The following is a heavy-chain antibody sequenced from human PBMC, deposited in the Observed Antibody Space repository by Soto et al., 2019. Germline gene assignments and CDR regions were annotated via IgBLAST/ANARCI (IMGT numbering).Heavy chain of an antibody. V-gene: IGHV3-11*01. CDR2: ISSSGSTI. J-gene: IGHJ6*02. CDR1: GFTFSDYY. D-gene: IGHD3-9*01. CDR3: ARARGYFDWTTHRYDGMDV. Sequence: QVQLVESGGGLVKPGGSLRLSCAASGFTFSDYYMSWIRQAPGKGLEWVSYISSSGSTIYYADSVKGRFTISRDNAKNSRYLQMNSLRAEETAVYYCARARGYFDWTTHRYDGMDVWGQGTTVTVSS.